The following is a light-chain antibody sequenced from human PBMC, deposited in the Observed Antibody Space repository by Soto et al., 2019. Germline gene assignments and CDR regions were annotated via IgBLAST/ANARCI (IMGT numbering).Light chain of an antibody. Sequence: QSVLTQLRSVSGSPGQSVTLSCTGTSSDVGGYHYVSWYQHHPGKAPKIIIYDVNKRPSGVPDRFSGSKSGNTASLTISGLQTEDEADYYCCSYAGSYTLVFGGGTKLTVL. CDR2: DVN. J-gene: IGLJ2*01. CDR1: SSDVGGYHY. V-gene: IGLV2-11*01. CDR3: CSYAGSYTLV.